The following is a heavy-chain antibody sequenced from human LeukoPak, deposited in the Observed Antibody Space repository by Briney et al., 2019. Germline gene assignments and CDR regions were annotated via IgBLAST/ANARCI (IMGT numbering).Heavy chain of an antibody. Sequence: GGSLRLSCAASGFTFSSYSMNWVCQAPGKGLEWVSSISSSSSYIYYADSVKGRFTISRDNAKNTLYLQMNSLRAEDTAVYYCARTTVTTVPYWGQGTLVTVSS. CDR1: GFTFSSYS. J-gene: IGHJ4*02. V-gene: IGHV3-21*01. D-gene: IGHD4-17*01. CDR2: ISSSSSYI. CDR3: ARTTVTTVPY.